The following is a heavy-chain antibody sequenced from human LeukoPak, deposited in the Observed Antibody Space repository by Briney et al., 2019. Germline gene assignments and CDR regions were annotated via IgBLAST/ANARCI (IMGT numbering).Heavy chain of an antibody. Sequence: PSETLSLTCTVSGGSISSYYWSWLRQPPGKGLEWIGSFYNSGSTSYNPSLTSRVTISLDTSKNLFSLRLTSVTAADTAVYYCASTQQWLASYYWGQGALVTVSS. CDR1: GGSISSYY. CDR3: ASTQQWLASYY. J-gene: IGHJ4*02. V-gene: IGHV4-59*08. CDR2: FYNSGST. D-gene: IGHD6-19*01.